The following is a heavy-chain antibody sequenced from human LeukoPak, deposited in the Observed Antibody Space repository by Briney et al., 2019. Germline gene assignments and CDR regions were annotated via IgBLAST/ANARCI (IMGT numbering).Heavy chain of an antibody. Sequence: GGSLRLSCAASGFTFSSYGMSWVRQAPGKGLEWVSSISGSGGSTNYADSVKGRFTISRDNSKNTLYLQMNSLRAEDTAVYCCAKSSGSSNWYEFDYWGQGTLVTVSS. CDR2: ISGSGGST. CDR3: AKSSGSSNWYEFDY. V-gene: IGHV3-23*01. CDR1: GFTFSSYG. J-gene: IGHJ4*02. D-gene: IGHD6-13*01.